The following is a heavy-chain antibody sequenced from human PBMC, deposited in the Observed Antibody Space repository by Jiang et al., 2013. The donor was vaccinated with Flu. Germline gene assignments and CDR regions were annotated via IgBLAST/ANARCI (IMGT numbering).Heavy chain of an antibody. CDR2: INAGNGNT. Sequence: SGAEVKKSGASVKVSCKASGYTFTSYGMHWVRQAPGQRLEWMGWINAGNGNTKYSQKFQGRVTITRDTSASTAYMELSSLRSEDTAVYYCARGVGTLLWFGEFLFSFYSGMDVWGQGTTVTVSS. D-gene: IGHD3-10*01. CDR1: GYTFTSYG. V-gene: IGHV1-3*01. CDR3: ARGVGTLLWFGEFLFSFYSGMDV. J-gene: IGHJ6*02.